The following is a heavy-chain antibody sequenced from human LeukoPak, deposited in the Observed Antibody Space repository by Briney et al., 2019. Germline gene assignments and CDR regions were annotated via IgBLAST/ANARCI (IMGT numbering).Heavy chain of an antibody. CDR2: XNPEHTXX. J-gene: IGHJ5*02. CDR3: AQQKAXYSGSPSWFDP. Sequence: ASVKVSCKXSGYSLSDLSLQWXXXXPGXGLXXXXXXNPEHTXXIYXQKFQGXVXXXXDTSTDTAYMELSSLRSEDTAMYFCAQQKAXYSGSPSWFDPWGQGTLVTVSS. V-gene: IGHV1-24*01. CDR1: GYSLSDLS. D-gene: IGHD6-13*01.